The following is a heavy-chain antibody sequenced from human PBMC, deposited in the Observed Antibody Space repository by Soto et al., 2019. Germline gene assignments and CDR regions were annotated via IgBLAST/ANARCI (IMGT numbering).Heavy chain of an antibody. V-gene: IGHV3-15*07. CDR3: TNTRGWPPSAFDF. CDR2: IKSKGSEETS. J-gene: IGHJ3*01. D-gene: IGHD6-19*01. CDR1: GGNLNAAW. Sequence: QLVESGGGLVKPGGSLRVSCAASGGNLNAAWMSWVRQGPGKGLEWVVSIKSKGSEETSDYAAAVKGRFSISRADPKNTPYLQTNSLKTEDPAVYFCTNTRGWPPSAFDFWGQGTMVTVSS.